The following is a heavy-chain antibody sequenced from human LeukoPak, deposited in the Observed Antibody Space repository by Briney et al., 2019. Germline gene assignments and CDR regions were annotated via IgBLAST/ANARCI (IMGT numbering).Heavy chain of an antibody. CDR2: IIPNSGDA. CDR3: ARGIAGGFDY. V-gene: IGHV1-2*06. D-gene: IGHD2-21*01. Sequence: ASVKVSCKTSGYNFTGYHLHWVRQVPGQGLEWMGRIIPNSGDAIYALKFQGRVTLTRDTSISTVYMEMNRLRSDDTALYYCARGIAGGFDYWGQGTLVTVSS. J-gene: IGHJ4*02. CDR1: GYNFTGYH.